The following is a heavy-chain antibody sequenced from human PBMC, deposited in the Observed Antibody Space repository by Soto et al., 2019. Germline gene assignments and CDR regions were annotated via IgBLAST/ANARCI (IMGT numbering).Heavy chain of an antibody. Sequence: GSLRLSCAASGFTFSNYWMHWVRQAPGKGLVWVSRINSDGSSASYADSVKGRFTISRDNAKNTLYLQMNSLRAEDTAVYYRARDTLELLYYFDYWGQGTMVTVSS. V-gene: IGHV3-74*01. J-gene: IGHJ4*02. D-gene: IGHD1-7*01. CDR1: GFTFSNYW. CDR2: INSDGSSA. CDR3: ARDTLELLYYFDY.